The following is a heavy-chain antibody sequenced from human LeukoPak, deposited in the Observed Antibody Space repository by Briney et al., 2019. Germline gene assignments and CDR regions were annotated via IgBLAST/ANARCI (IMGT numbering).Heavy chain of an antibody. CDR3: AREYVLAVAGTNYYYGKDV. D-gene: IGHD6-19*01. CDR2: IGTAGDT. V-gene: IGHV3-13*01. CDR1: GFTLSNYD. J-gene: IGHJ6*02. Sequence: GGSLRLFCEASGFTLSNYDMHWVRQRPGKGLEWVSAIGTAGDTFYAESVKGRFTISRESAMNSLYLQMNSLRGGDTAVYYCAREYVLAVAGTNYYYGKDVWGQGTAVTVSS.